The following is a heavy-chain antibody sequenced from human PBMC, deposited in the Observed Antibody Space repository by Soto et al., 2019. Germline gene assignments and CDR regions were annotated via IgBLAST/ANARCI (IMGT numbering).Heavy chain of an antibody. CDR2: IKSKTDGGTT. V-gene: IGHV3-15*01. D-gene: IGHD5-18*01. J-gene: IGHJ4*02. CDR1: GFTFSNAW. Sequence: EVQLVESGGGLVKPGGSLRLSCAASGFTFSNAWMSWVRQAPGKGLEWVGRIKSKTDGGTTDYAAPVKGRFTISRDDSKNTLYLQMNSLKTEDTAVYYCTTDNSYGHRVELDYWGQGTLVTVSS. CDR3: TTDNSYGHRVELDY.